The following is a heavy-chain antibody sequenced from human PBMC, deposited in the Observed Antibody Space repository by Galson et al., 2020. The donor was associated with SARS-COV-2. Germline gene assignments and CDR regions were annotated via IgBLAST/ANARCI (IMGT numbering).Heavy chain of an antibody. Sequence: SETLSLTCTVSGGSISSYYWSWIRQPPGKGLEWIGYIYYRGSTNYNPSLKSRVTISVDTSKNQFSLKLSSVTAADTAVYYCARLTVAPLSYYYYYGMDVWGQGTTVTVSS. V-gene: IGHV4-59*01. CDR1: GGSISSYY. CDR3: ARLTVAPLSYYYYYGMDV. D-gene: IGHD5-12*01. CDR2: IYYRGST. J-gene: IGHJ6*02.